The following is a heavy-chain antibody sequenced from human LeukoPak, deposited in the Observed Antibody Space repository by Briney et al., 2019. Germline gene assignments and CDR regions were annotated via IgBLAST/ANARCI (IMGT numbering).Heavy chain of an antibody. D-gene: IGHD2-2*01. J-gene: IGHJ6*03. Sequence: GGSLRLSCAASGFTFSSYSMNWVRQAPGKGLEWVSSISSSSSYIYYAYSVKGRFTISRDNAKNSLYLQMNSLRAEDTAVYYCARGCSSTSCYGHYMDVWGKGTTVTVSS. V-gene: IGHV3-21*01. CDR3: ARGCSSTSCYGHYMDV. CDR1: GFTFSSYS. CDR2: ISSSSSYI.